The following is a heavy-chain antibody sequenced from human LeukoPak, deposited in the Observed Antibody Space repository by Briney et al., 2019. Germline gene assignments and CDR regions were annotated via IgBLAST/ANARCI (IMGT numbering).Heavy chain of an antibody. V-gene: IGHV1-3*01. J-gene: IGHJ4*02. CDR2: INAGNGNT. CDR3: ARRDITPNAWDY. Sequence: ASVKVSCKASGYTFTSYAMHWVRQAPGQRLEWMGWINAGNGNTKYSQKFQGRVTITRDTSASTAYVELSSLRSEDTAVYYCARRDITPNAWDYWGQGTLVTVSS. CDR1: GYTFTSYA. D-gene: IGHD2-15*01.